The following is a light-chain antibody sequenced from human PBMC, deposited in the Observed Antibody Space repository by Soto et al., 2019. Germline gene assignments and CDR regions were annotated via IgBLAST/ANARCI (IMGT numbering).Light chain of an antibody. J-gene: IGKJ3*01. Sequence: DIQMTQSPSSLSASVGDRVTITCRASQGISNYLAWYQQKPGKVPKLLIYAASTLQSGVPSRFGGSGSGTDFTLTISSLQPEDVAPYYCQEYNSAPFTFGPGTKVDIK. CDR2: AAS. CDR1: QGISNY. V-gene: IGKV1-27*01. CDR3: QEYNSAPFT.